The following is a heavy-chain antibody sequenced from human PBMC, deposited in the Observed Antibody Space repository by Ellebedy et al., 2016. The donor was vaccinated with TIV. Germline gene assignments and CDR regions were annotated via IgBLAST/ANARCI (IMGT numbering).Heavy chain of an antibody. V-gene: IGHV4-59*12. CDR1: GGSISDYY. CDR2: VFYRGTT. Sequence: GSLRLSCTVSGGSISDYYWSWIRQPPGKGLEWVGYVFYRGTTNYNSSLQSRVTISADSSKNRFSLRLTSVTAADTAMYYCARRGGYRFDSWGQGILVTVSS. CDR3: ARRGGYRFDS. D-gene: IGHD2-15*01. J-gene: IGHJ4*02.